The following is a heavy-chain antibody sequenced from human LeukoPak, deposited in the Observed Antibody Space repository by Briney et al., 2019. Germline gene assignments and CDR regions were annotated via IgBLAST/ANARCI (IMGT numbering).Heavy chain of an antibody. J-gene: IGHJ5*02. CDR3: ARHSIAVAGRRNWFDP. V-gene: IGHV4-30-4*07. CDR2: MFYTGNT. CDR1: GGSISSGSYS. D-gene: IGHD6-19*01. Sequence: SSEALSLTCGVSGGSISSGSYSWSWIRQPPGKGLEWIGYMFYTGNTYYNPSLKSRVTISVDTSKNQFSLKLSSVTAADTAVYYCARHSIAVAGRRNWFDPWGQGTLVTVSS.